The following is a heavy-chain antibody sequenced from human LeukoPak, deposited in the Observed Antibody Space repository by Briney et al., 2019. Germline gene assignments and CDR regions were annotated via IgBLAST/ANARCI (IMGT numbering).Heavy chain of an antibody. J-gene: IGHJ4*02. Sequence: GGSLRLSCAASGFTFSSYSTNWVRQAPGKGLEWVSSISSSSSYIYYADSVKGRFTISRDNAKNPLYLQMNSLRAEDTAVYYCARDKGSSWPDYFDYWGQGTLVTVSS. CDR1: GFTFSSYS. CDR3: ARDKGSSWPDYFDY. D-gene: IGHD6-13*01. V-gene: IGHV3-21*01. CDR2: ISSSSSYI.